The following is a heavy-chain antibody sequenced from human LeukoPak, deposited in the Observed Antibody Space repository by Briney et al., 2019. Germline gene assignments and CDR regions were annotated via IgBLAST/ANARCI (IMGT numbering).Heavy chain of an antibody. J-gene: IGHJ4*02. Sequence: SVKVSCKASGGTFSSYAISWVRQAPGQGLEWMGGIIPIFGTANYAQKFQGRVTITTDESTSTAYMELRSLRSDDTAVYYCARGDRVWSRGIDDYWGQGTLVTVSS. CDR2: IIPIFGTA. CDR1: GGTFSSYA. CDR3: ARGDRVWSRGIDDY. V-gene: IGHV1-69*05. D-gene: IGHD3-3*01.